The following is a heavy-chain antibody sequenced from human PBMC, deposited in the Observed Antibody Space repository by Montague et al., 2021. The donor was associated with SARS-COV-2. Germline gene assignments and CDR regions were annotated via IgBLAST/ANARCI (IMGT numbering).Heavy chain of an antibody. V-gene: IGHV3-21*01. J-gene: IGHJ4*02. D-gene: IGHD6-13*01. CDR3: ARGHLSWYDY. CDR2: ISSSSSYI. Sequence: SLSLSWAASGFTFSSYSMNWVRQAPGKGLEWVSSISSSSSYIYHADSVKGRFTISRDNAKNSLYLQMNSLRAEDTAVYYCARGHLSWYDYWGQGTLVTVSS. CDR1: GFTFSSYS.